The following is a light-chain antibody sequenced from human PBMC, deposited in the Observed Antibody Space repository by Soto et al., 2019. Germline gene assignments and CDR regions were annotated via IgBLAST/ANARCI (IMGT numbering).Light chain of an antibody. V-gene: IGLV2-14*01. CDR2: DVS. CDR3: SSYTSSSTHWV. CDR1: SSDVGGYNY. J-gene: IGLJ3*02. Sequence: QSALTQPASVSGSPGQSITISCTGTSSDVGGYNYVSWYQQHPGKAPKLMIYDVSNRPSGVSNRFSGSKSVNTASLTISGLQAEDEADYYCSSYTSSSTHWVFGGGTKLTVL.